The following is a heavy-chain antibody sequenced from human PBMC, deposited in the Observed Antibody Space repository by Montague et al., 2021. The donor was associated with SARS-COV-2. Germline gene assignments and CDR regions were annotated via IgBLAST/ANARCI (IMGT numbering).Heavy chain of an antibody. CDR3: ARLFYSSGWSENDAFDI. Sequence: SETLSLTCTVSGGSISSSSYYWGWIRQPPGKGLEWIGSICYSGSTYYNPSLKSRVTISVDTSKNQFSLKLSPVTAADTAVYYCARLFYSSGWSENDAFDIWGQGTMVTVSS. D-gene: IGHD6-19*01. J-gene: IGHJ3*02. CDR2: ICYSGST. CDR1: GGSISSSSYY. V-gene: IGHV4-39*01.